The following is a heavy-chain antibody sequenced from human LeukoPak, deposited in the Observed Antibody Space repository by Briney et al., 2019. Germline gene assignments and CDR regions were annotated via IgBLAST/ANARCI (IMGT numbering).Heavy chain of an antibody. Sequence: PGGSLRLSCAASGFTFSSYWLHWVRQAPGKGLVWVSRINSDGSSTSYADSVKGRFTISRDNAKNTLYLQMNSLRAEDTAVYYCAREGPQGDTAMVYYFDYWGQGTLATFSS. J-gene: IGHJ4*02. CDR3: AREGPQGDTAMVYYFDY. D-gene: IGHD5-18*01. CDR1: GFTFSSYW. V-gene: IGHV3-74*01. CDR2: INSDGSST.